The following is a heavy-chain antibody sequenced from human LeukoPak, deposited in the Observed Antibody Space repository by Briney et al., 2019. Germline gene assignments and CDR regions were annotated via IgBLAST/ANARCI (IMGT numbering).Heavy chain of an antibody. V-gene: IGHV1-46*01. Sequence: ASVKVSCKASGYTLTSYYMHWVRQAPGQGLEWMGIINPSGGSTSYAQKFQGRVTMTRDTSTSTVYMELSSLRSEDTAVYYCARSGYDSFFVRRLKRFDYWGQGTLVTVSS. CDR2: INPSGGST. J-gene: IGHJ4*02. CDR3: ARSGYDSFFVRRLKRFDY. CDR1: GYTLTSYY. D-gene: IGHD5-12*01.